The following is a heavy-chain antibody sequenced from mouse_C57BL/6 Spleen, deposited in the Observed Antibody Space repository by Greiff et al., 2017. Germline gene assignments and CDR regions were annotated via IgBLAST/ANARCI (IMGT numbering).Heavy chain of an antibody. Sequence: VQLQQPGAELVKPGASVKLSCKASGYTFTSYWMHWVKQRPGQGLEWIGMIHPGSGSTNYNEKFKSKATLTVDKSSSTAYMQLSSLTSEDSAVYDCAKSRCGTAFDYWGQGTTLTASS. CDR1: GYTFTSYW. CDR2: IHPGSGST. D-gene: IGHD3-3*01. CDR3: AKSRCGTAFDY. J-gene: IGHJ2*01. V-gene: IGHV1-64*01.